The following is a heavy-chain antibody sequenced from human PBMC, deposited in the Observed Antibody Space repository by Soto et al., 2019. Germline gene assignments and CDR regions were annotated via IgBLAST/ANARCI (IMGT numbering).Heavy chain of an antibody. V-gene: IGHV3-23*01. J-gene: IGHJ3*01. CDR1: GFTFSSHA. CDR2: VDGSGYDT. D-gene: IGHD3-9*01. Sequence: GGSLRLSCAVSGFTFSSHAMGWLRQAPGTGPEWVAFVDGSGYDTSYADSVKGRFTISRATSASTAYMELSSLRSEDTAVYYCARPTDILTGYRDLNPFDVWGRGTMVTVSS. CDR3: ARPTDILTGYRDLNPFDV.